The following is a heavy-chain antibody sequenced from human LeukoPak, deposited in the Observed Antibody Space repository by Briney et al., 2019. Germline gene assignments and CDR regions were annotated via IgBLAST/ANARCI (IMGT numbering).Heavy chain of an antibody. CDR2: IYYSGNT. CDR3: ASQRSEIAVVIDY. V-gene: IGHV4-39*01. CDR1: GVSISSSNSY. J-gene: IGHJ4*02. D-gene: IGHD2-15*01. Sequence: SETLSLTCTVSGVSISSSNSYWGWIRQPPGKGLEWIGSIYYSGNTYYNASLKSQVSISIDTSKNQFSLRLTSVTAADTALYYCASQRSEIAVVIDYWGLGTLVTVSS.